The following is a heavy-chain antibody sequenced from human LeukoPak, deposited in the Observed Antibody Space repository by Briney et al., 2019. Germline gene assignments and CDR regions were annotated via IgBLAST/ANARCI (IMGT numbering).Heavy chain of an antibody. V-gene: IGHV3-23*01. CDR1: GFTFSSYA. CDR2: IRGSGGIT. Sequence: GGSLRLSCAASGFTFSSYAMSWVRQAPGKGLEWVSAIRGSGGITYYPDSVKGRFTISRDNSKNTLNLQMNSLRAEDTAVYYFAKGRLTPRWPIDYWGQGTLVTVSS. J-gene: IGHJ4*02. D-gene: IGHD5-24*01. CDR3: AKGRLTPRWPIDY.